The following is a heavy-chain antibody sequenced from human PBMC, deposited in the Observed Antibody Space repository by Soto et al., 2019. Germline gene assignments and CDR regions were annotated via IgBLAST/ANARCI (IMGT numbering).Heavy chain of an antibody. Sequence: QVQLVQAGAEVKKPGASVKVSCKASGYTFTGYYLHWLRQAPGQALEWVGWFNPKSGGTNYAQKLQGRVTMTRDTSISTAYMELSRLRSDDTALYYCAREIIASGKTLDHWGQGTLVTVSS. D-gene: IGHD2-15*01. J-gene: IGHJ4*02. CDR3: AREIIASGKTLDH. V-gene: IGHV1-2*02. CDR1: GYTFTGYY. CDR2: FNPKSGGT.